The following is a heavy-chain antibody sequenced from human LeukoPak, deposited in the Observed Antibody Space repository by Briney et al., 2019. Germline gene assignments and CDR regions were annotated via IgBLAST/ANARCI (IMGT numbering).Heavy chain of an antibody. CDR2: IHSSGTT. CDR3: ARVASHHDVYYYMDV. J-gene: IGHJ6*03. Sequence: SQTLSLTCTVSGVSMNYYSWNWIRQPAGEGLQWIGRIHSSGTTNYNPSLKSRVTISVDTSKNQFSLKLSSVTAADTAVYYCARVASHHDVYYYMDVWGKGTTVTVSS. V-gene: IGHV4-4*07. CDR1: GVSMNYYS. D-gene: IGHD1-14*01.